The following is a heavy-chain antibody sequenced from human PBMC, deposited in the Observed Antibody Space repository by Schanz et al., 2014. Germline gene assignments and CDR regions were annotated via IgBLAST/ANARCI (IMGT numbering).Heavy chain of an antibody. Sequence: QVQLVESGGGLVQPGGSLRLSCSASGFTFSSYSMYWVRQAPGKGLEYVSVISSNGGSTDFADSVKGRFTISRDNSKNTLYLQMNSLRVEDTAVYYCAMGGYQLHHWGQGTLVAVSS. CDR2: ISSNGGST. D-gene: IGHD1-7*01. CDR3: AMGGYQLHH. J-gene: IGHJ4*02. CDR1: GFTFSSYS. V-gene: IGHV3-64*04.